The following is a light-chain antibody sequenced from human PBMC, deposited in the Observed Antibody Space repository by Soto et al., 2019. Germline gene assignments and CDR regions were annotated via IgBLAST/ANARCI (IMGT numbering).Light chain of an antibody. CDR1: QSISSW. J-gene: IGKJ1*01. V-gene: IGKV1-5*01. CDR2: DVS. CDR3: QQYDSYSWT. Sequence: ILMTQSPSTLSASVGDRVTITCRAIQSISSWLAWYQQKPGKAPKLLIYDVSSLESGVPSRFSGSGSGTEFILNISSLQPDDFATYYCQQYDSYSWTFDQGTKVDIK.